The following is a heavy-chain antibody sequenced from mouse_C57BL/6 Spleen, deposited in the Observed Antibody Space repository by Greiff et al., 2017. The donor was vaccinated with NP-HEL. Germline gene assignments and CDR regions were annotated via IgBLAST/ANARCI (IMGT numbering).Heavy chain of an antibody. J-gene: IGHJ4*01. CDR2: IDPSDSET. D-gene: IGHD1-1*02. Sequence: QVQLKQPGAELVRPGSSVKLSCKASGYTFTSYWMHWVKQRPIQGLEWIGNIDPSDSETHYNQKFKDKATLTVDKSSSTAYMQLSSLTSEDSAVYYCAKGGGGYAMDYWGQGTSVTVSS. V-gene: IGHV1-52*01. CDR1: GYTFTSYW. CDR3: AKGGGGYAMDY.